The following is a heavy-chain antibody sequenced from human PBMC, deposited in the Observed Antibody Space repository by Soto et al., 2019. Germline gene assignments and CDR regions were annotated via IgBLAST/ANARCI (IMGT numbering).Heavy chain of an antibody. J-gene: IGHJ3*02. CDR3: ARDTLAARAFDI. D-gene: IGHD6-13*01. CDR1: GGSISSGGYY. CDR2: IYYSGST. V-gene: IGHV4-31*03. Sequence: PSETLSLTCTVSGGSISSGGYYWSWIRQHPGKGLEWIGYIYYSGSTYYNPSLKSRVAISVDTSKNQFSLKLSSVTAADTAVFYCARDTLAARAFDIWGQGTMVTVS.